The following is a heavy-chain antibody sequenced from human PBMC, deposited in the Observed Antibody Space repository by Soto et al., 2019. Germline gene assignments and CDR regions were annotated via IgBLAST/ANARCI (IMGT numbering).Heavy chain of an antibody. V-gene: IGHV1-69*13. J-gene: IGHJ4*02. CDR3: ARVGNTGIAATDY. Sequence: SVKVSCKASGGTFSSYAISWVRQAPGQGLEWVGGIIPIFGTANYAQKFQGRVTITADESTSTAYMELSSLRSEDTAVYYCARVGNTGIAATDYWGQGTLVTVSS. CDR1: GGTFSSYA. CDR2: IIPIFGTA. D-gene: IGHD6-13*01.